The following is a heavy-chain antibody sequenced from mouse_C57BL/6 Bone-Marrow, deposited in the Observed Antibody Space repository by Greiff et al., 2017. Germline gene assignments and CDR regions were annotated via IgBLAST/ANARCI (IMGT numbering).Heavy chain of an antibody. V-gene: IGHV14-3*01. Sequence: VQLQQSVAELVRPGASVKLSCPASGFNIKNTYMHWVKQRPEQGLEWIGRIDPANGNTKYAPQFPGKATITADKSSSTAYLQLSSLTSEDTAIYYCARLAFYYAYDEAMDYWGQGTSVTVAS. CDR1: GFNIKNTY. CDR2: IDPANGNT. J-gene: IGHJ4*01. CDR3: ARLAFYYAYDEAMDY. D-gene: IGHD2-1*01.